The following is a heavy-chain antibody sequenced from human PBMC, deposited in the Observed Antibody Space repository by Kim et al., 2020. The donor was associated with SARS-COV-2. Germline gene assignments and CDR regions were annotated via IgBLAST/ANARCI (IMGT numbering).Heavy chain of an antibody. CDR2: INSDGSST. J-gene: IGHJ6*02. CDR3: ARVSSSELVGYQYYYYYYGMDV. D-gene: IGHD5-18*01. Sequence: GSLRLSCAASGFTFSSYWMHWVRQAPGKGLVWVSRINSDGSSTSYADSVKGRFTISRDNAKNTLYLQMNSLRAEDTAVYYCARVSSSELVGYQYYYYYYGMDVWGQGTTVTVSS. CDR1: GFTFSSYW. V-gene: IGHV3-74*01.